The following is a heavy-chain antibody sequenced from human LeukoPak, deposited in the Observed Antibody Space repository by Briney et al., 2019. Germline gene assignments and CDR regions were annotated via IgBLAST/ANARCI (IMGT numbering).Heavy chain of an antibody. D-gene: IGHD3-16*02. J-gene: IGHJ4*02. CDR2: VSSSGGST. CDR3: AKDSDYVWGSYRYTYFDY. Sequence: GGSLRLSCAASGFTFSTYAMSWVRQAPGKGLEWVSAVSSSGGSTYYAESVKGRFTISRDNSKNTLSLQMHSLRAEDTAIYYCAKDSDYVWGSYRYTYFDYWGQGTLVTVSS. V-gene: IGHV3-23*01. CDR1: GFTFSTYA.